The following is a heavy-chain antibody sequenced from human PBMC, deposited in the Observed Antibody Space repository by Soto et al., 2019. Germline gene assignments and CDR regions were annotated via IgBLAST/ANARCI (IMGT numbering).Heavy chain of an antibody. CDR1: GFTFSSYA. CDR3: VRGWGWSLVATIAFDF. CDR2: ISSYGGST. J-gene: IGHJ4*02. D-gene: IGHD5-12*01. Sequence: GGSLRLSCSASGFTFSSYAMHWVRQDPGKGLEYVSAISSYGGSTYYADSVKGRFAISRDNSKNTLYLQMSSVSAEDTAVYYCVRGWGWSLVATIAFDFWGQGILVTVSS. V-gene: IGHV3-64D*06.